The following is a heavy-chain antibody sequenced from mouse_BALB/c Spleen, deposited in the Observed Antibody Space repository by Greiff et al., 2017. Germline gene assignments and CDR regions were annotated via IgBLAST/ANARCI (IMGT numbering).Heavy chain of an antibody. D-gene: IGHD1-2*01. Sequence: EVKVVESGGGLVQPGGSRKLSCAASGFTFSSFGMHWVRQAPEKGLEWVAYISSGSSTIYYADTVKGRFTISRDNPKNTLFLQMTSLRSEDTAMYYCARDPSYYGPDYWGQGTTLTVSS. J-gene: IGHJ2*01. CDR1: GFTFSSFG. CDR2: ISSGSSTI. CDR3: ARDPSYYGPDY. V-gene: IGHV5-17*02.